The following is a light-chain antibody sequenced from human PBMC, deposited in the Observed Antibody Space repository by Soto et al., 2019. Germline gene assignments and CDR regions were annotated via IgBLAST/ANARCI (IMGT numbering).Light chain of an antibody. CDR1: QSISTR. CDR3: QQYNSYSIT. Sequence: DIQMTQSPSTLSASVGDRVTITCRASQSISTRLAWYQQRSGRAPKLLIFDASSLESGVPSRFSAGGGGTEFSLTINSLQPADFATYYCQQYNSYSITFGQGTRLEIK. J-gene: IGKJ5*01. V-gene: IGKV1-5*01. CDR2: DAS.